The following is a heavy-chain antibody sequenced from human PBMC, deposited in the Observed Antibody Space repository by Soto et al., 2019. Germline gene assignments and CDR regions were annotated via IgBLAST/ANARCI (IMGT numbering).Heavy chain of an antibody. Sequence: SETLSLTCTVSGASIGSSYWTWIRQPPGKGLERMGYIFYSGSTNYNPSLSGRVSMTVDTSKNQVSLNLRSVTAADTAVYYCARVSTVTNLDYWGHGMLVTVSS. CDR2: IFYSGST. D-gene: IGHD4-17*01. V-gene: IGHV4-59*01. J-gene: IGHJ4*01. CDR1: GASIGSSY. CDR3: ARVSTVTNLDY.